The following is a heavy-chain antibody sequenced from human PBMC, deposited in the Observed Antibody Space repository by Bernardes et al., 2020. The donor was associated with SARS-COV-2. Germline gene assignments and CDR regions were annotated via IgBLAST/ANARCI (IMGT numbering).Heavy chain of an antibody. V-gene: IGHV3-7*01. D-gene: IGHD6-19*01. CDR2: IKQDGSEK. CDR1: GFTFSSYW. CDR3: ARGNKEALAVAGTDYFDY. J-gene: IGHJ4*02. Sequence: GSLRLSCAASGFTFSSYWMSWVRQAPGKGLEWVANIKQDGSEKYYVDSVKGRFTISRDNFQNTLYLQMNSLTAEDTAVYFCARGNKEALAVAGTDYFDYWGQGTLVTVSS.